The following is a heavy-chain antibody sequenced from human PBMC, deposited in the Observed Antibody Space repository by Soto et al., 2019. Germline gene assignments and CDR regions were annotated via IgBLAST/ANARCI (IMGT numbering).Heavy chain of an antibody. CDR1: GFSLTRSGVG. Sequence: SGPTLVYPTQTLTLTCTFSGFSLTRSGVGVGLIRQPPGKALEWLALIYWDDDKYYSTSLRSRLTISKDTSKSLVVLTMTNMDPMDTATYYCARRYSKYGVFYWFDPWGQGTLVTVSS. CDR2: IYWDDDK. V-gene: IGHV2-5*02. J-gene: IGHJ5*02. CDR3: ARRYSKYGVFYWFDP. D-gene: IGHD4-4*01.